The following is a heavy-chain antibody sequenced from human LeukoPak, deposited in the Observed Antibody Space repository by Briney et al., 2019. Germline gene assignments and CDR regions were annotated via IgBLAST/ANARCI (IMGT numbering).Heavy chain of an antibody. V-gene: IGHV4-4*09. D-gene: IGHD2-2*02. Sequence: SETLSLTCTVSGGSISSYYWSWIRQPPGKGLEWIGYIYTSGSTNYNPSLKSRVTISVDTSTNQSSLKLSSVTAADTAVYYCARQGLWKYQLLYEPYFDYWGQGTLVTVSS. J-gene: IGHJ4*02. CDR3: ARQGLWKYQLLYEPYFDY. CDR2: IYTSGST. CDR1: GGSISSYY.